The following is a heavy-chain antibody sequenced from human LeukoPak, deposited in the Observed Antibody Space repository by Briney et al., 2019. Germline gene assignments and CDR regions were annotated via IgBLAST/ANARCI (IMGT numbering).Heavy chain of an antibody. D-gene: IGHD6-19*01. V-gene: IGHV4-59*01. Sequence: SETLSLTCTVSGGSISSYYWSWIRQPPGKGLEWIGYIYYSGSTNYNPSLKSRVTISVDTSKNQFSLKLSSVTAADTAVYYCAKNGYSSGWYMYYFDYWGQGTLVTVSS. CDR3: AKNGYSSGWYMYYFDY. J-gene: IGHJ4*02. CDR1: GGSISSYY. CDR2: IYYSGST.